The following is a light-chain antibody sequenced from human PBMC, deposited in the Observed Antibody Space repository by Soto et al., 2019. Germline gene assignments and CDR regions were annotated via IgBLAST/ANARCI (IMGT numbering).Light chain of an antibody. V-gene: IGKV3D-20*02. CDR2: DTS. Sequence: SKSRGAVSLSTGERGTLSGRASQSVSSSYLAWYQQKAGQAPRLLIYDTSNRATGIPARFSGSRSGTDFTLTISCLEPEDIAVYSCQQRSNWPLAFGGGTKVDI. CDR3: QQRSNWPLA. CDR1: QSVSSSY. J-gene: IGKJ4*01.